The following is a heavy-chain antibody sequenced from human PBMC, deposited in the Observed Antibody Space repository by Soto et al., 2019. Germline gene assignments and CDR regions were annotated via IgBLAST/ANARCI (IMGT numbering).Heavy chain of an antibody. CDR1: GGSISSGGYY. Sequence: QVQLQESGPGLVKPSQTLSLTCTVSGGSISSGGYYWSWIRQHPGKGLEWIGYIYYSGSTYYNPSLKRRVTISVHTSKNQFSLELSSVTAADTAVYYCASEEVSSDAFDIWGQGTMVTVSS. J-gene: IGHJ3*02. D-gene: IGHD2-8*01. V-gene: IGHV4-31*03. CDR3: ASEEVSSDAFDI. CDR2: IYYSGST.